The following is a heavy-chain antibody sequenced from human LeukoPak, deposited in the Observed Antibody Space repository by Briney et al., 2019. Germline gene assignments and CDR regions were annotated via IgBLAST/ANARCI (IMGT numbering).Heavy chain of an antibody. Sequence: ASVKVSCKASGYTFTSYDINWVRQATGQGLEWMGWMNPNSGNTGYAHKFQGRVTMTRNTSISTAYMELSSLRSEDTAVYYCAGGLTYNHYKYYYYGMDVWGQGTTVTVSS. CDR3: AGGLTYNHYKYYYYGMDV. J-gene: IGHJ6*02. CDR1: GYTFTSYD. CDR2: MNPNSGNT. V-gene: IGHV1-8*01. D-gene: IGHD1-1*01.